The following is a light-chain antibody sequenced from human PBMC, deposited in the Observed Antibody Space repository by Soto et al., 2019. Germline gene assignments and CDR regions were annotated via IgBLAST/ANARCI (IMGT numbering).Light chain of an antibody. Sequence: QSVLTQPPSASGSPGQSVTISCSGTSSDVGGYNYVSWYQQRPGKVPKLMIYEVTKRPSGVPDRFSGSKSGNTASLTVSGLQADDEADYYCCSYAGANNPYVFGTGTKLTVL. CDR3: CSYAGANNPYV. V-gene: IGLV2-8*01. CDR1: SSDVGGYNY. J-gene: IGLJ1*01. CDR2: EVT.